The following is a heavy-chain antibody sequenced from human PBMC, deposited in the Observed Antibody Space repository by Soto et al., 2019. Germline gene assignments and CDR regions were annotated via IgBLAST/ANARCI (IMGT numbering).Heavy chain of an antibody. Sequence: GGSLRLSCAVSGFTFDDNAMHWVRQAPEKGLEWVSGINWKSDIGYADSVKGRFTISRDNAENSLYLQMNSLRAEDTALYYCAISQDSGGSCYSWDYWGQGTLVTVSS. V-gene: IGHV3-9*01. J-gene: IGHJ4*02. CDR1: GFTFDDNA. D-gene: IGHD2-15*01. CDR2: INWKSDI. CDR3: AISQDSGGSCYSWDY.